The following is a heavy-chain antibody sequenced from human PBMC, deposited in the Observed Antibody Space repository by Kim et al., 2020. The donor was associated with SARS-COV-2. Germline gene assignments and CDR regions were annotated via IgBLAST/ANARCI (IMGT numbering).Heavy chain of an antibody. Sequence: KYSQKFRGRVTITRDTSASTVFMELSSLRSEDSAVYYCARDNLMGSPIDFWGQGTLVTVSS. J-gene: IGHJ4*02. V-gene: IGHV1-3*01. CDR3: ARDNLMGSPIDF. D-gene: IGHD3-16*01.